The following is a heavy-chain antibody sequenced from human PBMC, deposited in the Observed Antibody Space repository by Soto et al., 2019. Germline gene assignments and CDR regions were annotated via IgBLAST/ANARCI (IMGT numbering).Heavy chain of an antibody. Sequence: ESVGGVVQPGRSLRLSCAASGFTFSSYGMHWVRQAPGTGLAWVAVISYDGSNKYYADSVKGRFTISRDNSKNTLYLQMNSLRAEDTAVYYCAKDGIAAAGYYYYMDVWGKGSTVTVSS. J-gene: IGHJ6*03. CDR1: GFTFSSYG. V-gene: IGHV3-30*18. D-gene: IGHD6-13*01. CDR2: ISYDGSNK. CDR3: AKDGIAAAGYYYYMDV.